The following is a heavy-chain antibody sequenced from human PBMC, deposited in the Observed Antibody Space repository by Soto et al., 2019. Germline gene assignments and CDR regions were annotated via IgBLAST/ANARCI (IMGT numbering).Heavy chain of an antibody. D-gene: IGHD6-13*01. CDR2: IYHSGST. CDR1: GGSISSGGYS. J-gene: IGHJ4*02. CDR3: ARGRSEYSSSWYLNYFDY. Sequence: LSLTCAVSGGSISSGGYSWSWIRQPPGKGLEWIGYIYHSGSTYYNPSLKSRVTISVDRSKNQFSLKLSSVTAADTAVYYCARGRSEYSSSWYLNYFDYWGQGTPVTVSS. V-gene: IGHV4-30-2*01.